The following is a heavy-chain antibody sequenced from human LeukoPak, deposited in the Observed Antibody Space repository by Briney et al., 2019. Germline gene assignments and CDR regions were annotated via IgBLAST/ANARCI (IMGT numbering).Heavy chain of an antibody. V-gene: IGHV4-31*03. CDR1: GGSISSGGYY. CDR2: IYYSGST. CDR3: ARYQPLPFDAFDI. D-gene: IGHD2-2*01. Sequence: SSETLSLTCTVSGGSISSGGYYWSWIRQHPGKGLEWIGYIYYSGSTYYNPSLKSRVTISVDTSKNQFSLKLSSVTAADTAVYYCARYQPLPFDAFDIWGQGTMVTVSS. J-gene: IGHJ3*02.